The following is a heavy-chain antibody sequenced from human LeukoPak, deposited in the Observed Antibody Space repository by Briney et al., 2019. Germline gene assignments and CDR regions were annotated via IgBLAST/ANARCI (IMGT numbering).Heavy chain of an antibody. Sequence: GGSLRLSCAASGFTFSDYGMHWVRQAPGKGLEWVAVTSYDGSNKYYADSVKGRFAISRDNSKNTLYLQMNSLRAEDTAMYYCAKVELYWNALGVDFWGQGTLVTVSS. CDR3: AKVELYWNALGVDF. CDR2: TSYDGSNK. D-gene: IGHD1-1*01. V-gene: IGHV3-30*18. J-gene: IGHJ4*02. CDR1: GFTFSDYG.